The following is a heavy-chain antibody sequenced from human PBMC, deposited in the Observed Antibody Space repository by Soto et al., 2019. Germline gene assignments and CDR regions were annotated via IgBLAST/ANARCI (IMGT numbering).Heavy chain of an antibody. CDR3: ARAQYLADDAFDI. Sequence: PXGSLRRSCAASGFISRSYWMHWVRQVPGKGLVWVSRINGDGRSTSYADSVKGRFTISRDNAKNTLYLQMNSLRADDTAVYYCARAQYLADDAFDIWGQGAMVTVSS. J-gene: IGHJ3*02. V-gene: IGHV3-74*01. CDR1: GFISRSYW. D-gene: IGHD2-2*01. CDR2: INGDGRST.